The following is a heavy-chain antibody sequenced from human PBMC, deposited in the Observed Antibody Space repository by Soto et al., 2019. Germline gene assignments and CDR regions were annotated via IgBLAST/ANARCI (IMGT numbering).Heavy chain of an antibody. CDR3: VRDPLYWFDP. CDR1: GGTFSNYA. J-gene: IGHJ5*02. D-gene: IGHD3-16*01. CDR2: IIPIFGTT. Sequence: ASVKVSCKASGGTFSNYAISWVRQAPGQGLEWMGGIIPIFGTTNYPQKSQGRVTMTTDTSTSTSYMELRSLRSDDTAVYFCVRDPLYWFDPWGQGTLVTVSS. V-gene: IGHV1-69*05.